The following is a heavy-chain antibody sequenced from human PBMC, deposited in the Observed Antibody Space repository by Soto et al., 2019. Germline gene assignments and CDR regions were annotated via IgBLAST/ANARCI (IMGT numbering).Heavy chain of an antibody. D-gene: IGHD1-20*01. Sequence: PGGSLRLSCAASGFPFSSYWMHWVRQAPGKGLMWVSRINSDGTITTYADSVKGRFTISRDNANNTLYLQMNSLTADDTAVYYCARALVTGTKYAFDIWGQGTMVTVSS. J-gene: IGHJ3*02. CDR3: ARALVTGTKYAFDI. CDR2: INSDGTIT. CDR1: GFPFSSYW. V-gene: IGHV3-74*01.